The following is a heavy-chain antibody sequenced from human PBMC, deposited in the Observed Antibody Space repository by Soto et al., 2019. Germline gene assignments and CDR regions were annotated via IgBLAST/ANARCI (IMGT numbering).Heavy chain of an antibody. CDR3: ARGGPSSNHDKYYFYGMDV. Sequence: GGSLRLSCAASGFIFNNYGMHWVRQAPGRGLEWVAVIWYDGTNKHCADSVKGRFSISRDNSNNTVYLHMNSLGAEDTAVYYCARGGPSSNHDKYYFYGMDVWGQGTTVTVSS. V-gene: IGHV3-33*01. CDR1: GFIFNNYG. CDR2: IWYDGTNK. J-gene: IGHJ6*02. D-gene: IGHD1-1*01.